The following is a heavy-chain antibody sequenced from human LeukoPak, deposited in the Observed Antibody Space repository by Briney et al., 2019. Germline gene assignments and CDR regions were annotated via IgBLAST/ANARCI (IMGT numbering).Heavy chain of an antibody. CDR3: ARSNDYVFDS. CDR1: GYGFAVYW. V-gene: IGHV5-51*01. J-gene: IGHJ4*02. Sequence: GESLKISCKGSGYGFAVYWIGWVRQMPGKGLGWRGVIYPGDTEIRYSPSFQGHVTISADMSISTAYLQWSSLKASDTAMYYCARSNDYVFDSWGQGTLVTVSS. D-gene: IGHD1-1*01. CDR2: IYPGDTEI.